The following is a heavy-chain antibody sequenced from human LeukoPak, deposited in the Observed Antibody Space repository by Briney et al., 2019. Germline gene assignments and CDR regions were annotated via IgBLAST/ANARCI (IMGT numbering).Heavy chain of an antibody. CDR3: TTEIAAAGFVDY. Sequence: GGSLRLSCAASGFTFSSYWMHWVRQAPGKGLVWVSRINSDGSSTSYADSVKGRFTISRDNAKNTLYLQMNSLKTEDTAVYYCTTEIAAAGFVDYWGQGTLVTVSS. V-gene: IGHV3-74*01. CDR2: INSDGSST. D-gene: IGHD6-13*01. CDR1: GFTFSSYW. J-gene: IGHJ4*02.